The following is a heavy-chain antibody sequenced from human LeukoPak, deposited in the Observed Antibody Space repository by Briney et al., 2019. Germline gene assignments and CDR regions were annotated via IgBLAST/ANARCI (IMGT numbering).Heavy chain of an antibody. CDR3: ARRTFQYYDRDY. D-gene: IGHD3-22*01. V-gene: IGHV4-39*01. Sequence: SETLSLTCTVSGGSISSSSYYWGWIRQPPGKGLEWIGSIYYSGSTYYNPSLKSRVTISVDTSKNQFSLKLSSVTAADTAVYYCARRTFQYYDRDYWGQGALVTVSS. CDR2: IYYSGST. CDR1: GGSISSSSYY. J-gene: IGHJ4*02.